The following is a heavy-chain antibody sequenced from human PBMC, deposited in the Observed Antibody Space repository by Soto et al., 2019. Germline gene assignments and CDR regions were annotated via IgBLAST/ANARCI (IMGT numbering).Heavy chain of an antibody. CDR3: AREYYYDSSGYYVFACHYYYGMDV. J-gene: IGHJ6*02. V-gene: IGHV1-18*04. CDR2: ISAYNGNT. Sequence: QVQLVQSGAEVKKPGASVKVSCKASGYTFTSYGISWVRQAPGQGLEWMGWISAYNGNTNYAQKLQGRVTMTTDTSTSTAYMELRSLRSDDTAVYYCAREYYYDSSGYYVFACHYYYGMDVWGQGTTVTVSS. CDR1: GYTFTSYG. D-gene: IGHD3-22*01.